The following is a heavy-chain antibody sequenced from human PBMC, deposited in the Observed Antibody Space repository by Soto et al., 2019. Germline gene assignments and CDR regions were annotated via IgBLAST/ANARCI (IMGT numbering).Heavy chain of an antibody. J-gene: IGHJ6*02. CDR3: ARHGIVVVPTPYGMDV. CDR2: IIPIFGTA. CDR1: GGTFSSYA. D-gene: IGHD3-22*01. Sequence: SVKVSCKASGGTFSSYAISWVRQAPGQGLEWMGGIIPIFGTANYAQKFQGRVTITADESTSTAYMELSSLRSEDTAVYYCARHGIVVVPTPYGMDVWGQGTTVTVSS. V-gene: IGHV1-69*13.